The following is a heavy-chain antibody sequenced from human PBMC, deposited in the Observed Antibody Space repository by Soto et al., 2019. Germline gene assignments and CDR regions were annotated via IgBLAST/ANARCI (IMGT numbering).Heavy chain of an antibody. J-gene: IGHJ4*02. CDR1: GFTVSSNY. D-gene: IGHD6-13*01. CDR3: ARDLLGDSSSWGSGVY. V-gene: IGHV3-66*01. Sequence: GGSLRLSCAASGFTVSSNYMSWVRQAPGKGLEWVSVIYSGDSTYYADSVKGRFTISRDNSKNTLYLQMNSLRAEDTAVYYCARDLLGDSSSWGSGVYWGQGTLVTVSS. CDR2: IYSGDST.